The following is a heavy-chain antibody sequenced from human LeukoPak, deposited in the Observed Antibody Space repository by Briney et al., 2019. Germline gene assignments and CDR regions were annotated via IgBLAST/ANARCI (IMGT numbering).Heavy chain of an antibody. V-gene: IGHV3-66*04. Sequence: GGSLRLSCAASGFTFSTYAMSWVRQAPGKGLEWVSVIYSGGRTYYADSVKGRFTISRDNSKNTLYLQMNSLRAEDTAVYYCAKLPEVVVAPFDYWGQGTLVTVSS. CDR3: AKLPEVVVAPFDY. D-gene: IGHD2-15*01. CDR2: IYSGGRT. J-gene: IGHJ4*02. CDR1: GFTFSTYA.